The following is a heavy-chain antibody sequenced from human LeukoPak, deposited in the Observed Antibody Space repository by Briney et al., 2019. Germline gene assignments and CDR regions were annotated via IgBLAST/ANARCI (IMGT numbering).Heavy chain of an antibody. J-gene: IGHJ4*02. D-gene: IGHD3-22*01. CDR1: GFTFNNYA. CDR2: IFGSGGSA. CDR3: TKTTTGYSSGQYPGWPADH. V-gene: IGHV3-23*01. Sequence: PGGSLRLSCTAPGFTFNNYAMYWVRQAPRKGLEGVAGIFGSGGSAHYADSVKGRFTISRDNSKNTVYLQMDSLRGEDTAVYYCTKTTTGYSSGQYPGWPADHWGQGALVTVSS.